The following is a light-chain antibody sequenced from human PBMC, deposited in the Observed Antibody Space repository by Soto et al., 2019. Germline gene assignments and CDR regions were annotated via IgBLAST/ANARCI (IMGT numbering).Light chain of an antibody. CDR2: DVT. CDR3: CSYAGNPYV. V-gene: IGLV2-11*01. J-gene: IGLJ1*01. Sequence: QSALTQPRSVSGSPGQSVTISCTGTSSDVGGYNYVSWNQQHPGKAPKLMIYDVTQRPSGVPDRFSGSKSGNAASLTISGLQAEDDADYYCCSYAGNPYVFGTGTKVTVL. CDR1: SSDVGGYNY.